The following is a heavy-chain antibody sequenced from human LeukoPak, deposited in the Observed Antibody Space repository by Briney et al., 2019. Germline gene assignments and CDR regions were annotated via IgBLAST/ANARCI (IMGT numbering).Heavy chain of an antibody. J-gene: IGHJ4*02. CDR2: IYWNDDK. V-gene: IGHV2-5*01. CDR1: GFSLSTSGVG. D-gene: IGHD1-26*01. Sequence: SGPTLVKPTQTLTLTCTFSGFSLSTSGVGVGWIRQPPGKALEWLALIYWNDDKRYSPSLKSRLTITKDTSKNQVVLTMTNMDPVDTATYYCAHRRREWELDSGVFDYWGQGTLVTVSS. CDR3: AHRRREWELDSGVFDY.